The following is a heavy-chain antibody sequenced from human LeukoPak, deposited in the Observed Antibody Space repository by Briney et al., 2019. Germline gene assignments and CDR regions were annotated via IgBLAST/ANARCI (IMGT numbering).Heavy chain of an antibody. CDR2: ISSSGSTI. D-gene: IGHD7-27*01. Sequence: GGSLRLSCAASGFTFSSYEMNWVRQAPGKGLEWVSYISSSGSTIYYADSVKGRFTISRDNSKNTLYLQMNSLRAEDTAVYYCARDLNWGAFDIRGQGTMVSVSS. CDR3: ARDLNWGAFDI. J-gene: IGHJ3*02. V-gene: IGHV3-48*03. CDR1: GFTFSSYE.